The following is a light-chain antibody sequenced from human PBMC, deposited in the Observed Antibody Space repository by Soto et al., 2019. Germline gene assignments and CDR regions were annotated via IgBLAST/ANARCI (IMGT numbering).Light chain of an antibody. V-gene: IGKV1-5*01. CDR3: QQYNSYWT. J-gene: IGKJ1*01. Sequence: DIQRTQSPSTLSASVGDRVTITCRASQSISSWLAWYQQKPGKAPKLLIYDASSLESGVPSRFSGSGSGTEFTLTTSSLQPDDFATYYCQQYNSYWTFGQGTKVDSK. CDR1: QSISSW. CDR2: DAS.